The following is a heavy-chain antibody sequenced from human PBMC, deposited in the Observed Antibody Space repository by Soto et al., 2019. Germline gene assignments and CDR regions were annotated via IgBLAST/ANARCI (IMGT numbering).Heavy chain of an antibody. CDR2: INPNSGGT. CDR3: ARERHSRKFDGILY. Sequence: GASVKVSCKASGYTFIDYYMHWVRQAPGQGLEWMGWINPNSGGTKYAQKFQGRVTMTRDTSTSTAYMDLSRLRSDDTAVYYCARERHSRKFDGILYWGQGTLVTVSS. D-gene: IGHD1-20*01. CDR1: GYTFIDYY. J-gene: IGHJ4*02. V-gene: IGHV1-2*02.